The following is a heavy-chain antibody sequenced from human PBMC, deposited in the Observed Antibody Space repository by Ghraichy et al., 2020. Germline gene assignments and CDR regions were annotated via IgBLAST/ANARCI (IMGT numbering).Heavy chain of an antibody. V-gene: IGHV3-48*02. CDR2: ISTSSSTI. CDR3: ARGVSGSYYGYFDY. CDR1: GFTFNSSS. Sequence: GGSLRLSCAASGFTFNSSSMNWVRQAPGKGLEWVSYISTSSSTIYYADSVKGRFTISRDNAKNSLYLQMNSLRDEDTAVYYCARGVSGSYYGYFDYWGQGTLVTVSS. J-gene: IGHJ4*02. D-gene: IGHD1-26*01.